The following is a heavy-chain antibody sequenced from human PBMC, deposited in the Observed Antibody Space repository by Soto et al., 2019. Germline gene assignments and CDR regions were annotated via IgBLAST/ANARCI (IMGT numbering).Heavy chain of an antibody. J-gene: IGHJ5*02. CDR1: GYTFTSYG. CDR3: ARDYYYDFWSGYSNRGWFDP. CDR2: ISAYNGNT. V-gene: IGHV1-18*01. D-gene: IGHD3-3*01. Sequence: GASVKVCCKDSGYTFTSYGISWVRQAPGQGLEWMGWISAYNGNTNYAQKLQGRVTMTTDTSTSTAYMELRSLRSDDTAVYYCARDYYYDFWSGYSNRGWFDPWGQGTLVTVSS.